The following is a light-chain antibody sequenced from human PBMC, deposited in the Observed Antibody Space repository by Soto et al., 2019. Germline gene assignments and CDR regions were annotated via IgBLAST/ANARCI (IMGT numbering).Light chain of an antibody. Sequence: VRTHPPSVYGAPGQRGTLSCPGNTPKTGAGYDVNWYQQLPGTAPKLLIYGNSNRPSGVPDRFSGSKSGTSASLAITGLQAEDEADYYCQSYDSSLSGLVFGTGTKVTVL. CDR3: QSYDSSLSGLV. CDR2: GNS. CDR1: TPKTGAGYD. V-gene: IGLV1-40*01. J-gene: IGLJ1*01.